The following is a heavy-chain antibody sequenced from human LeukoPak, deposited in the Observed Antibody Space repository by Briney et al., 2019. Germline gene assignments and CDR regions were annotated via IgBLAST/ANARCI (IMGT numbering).Heavy chain of an antibody. CDR3: AREISEGSTSYPRFDY. Sequence: PSQTLSLTCTVSGGSISSGSYYWSWIRQPAGKGLEWIGRIYTSGSTNYNPSLKSRVTISVDTSKNQFSLKLSSVTAADTAVYYCAREISEGSTSYPRFDYWGQGTLVTVSS. V-gene: IGHV4-61*02. J-gene: IGHJ4*02. CDR2: IYTSGST. D-gene: IGHD2-2*01. CDR1: GGSISSGSYY.